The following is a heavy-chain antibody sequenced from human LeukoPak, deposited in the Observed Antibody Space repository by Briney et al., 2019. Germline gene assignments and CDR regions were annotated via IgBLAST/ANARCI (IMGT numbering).Heavy chain of an antibody. D-gene: IGHD3-22*01. J-gene: IGHJ1*01. CDR3: ARRRYYDGSGYLE. CDR2: VYYSGRT. CDR1: GDSVSRSDSY. Sequence: SETLSLTCSVSGDSVSRSDSYWDWIRQPPGKGLEWIGTVYYSGRTYYSPSLKSRVTMSVDPSNNQFSLNLRSVTAADTALYYCARRRYYDGSGYLEWGQGTLLSVSS. V-gene: IGHV4-39*01.